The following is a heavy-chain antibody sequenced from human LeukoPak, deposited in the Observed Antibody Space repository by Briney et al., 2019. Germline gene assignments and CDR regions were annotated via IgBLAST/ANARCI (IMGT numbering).Heavy chain of an antibody. CDR2: IYYTGTT. D-gene: IGHD4-17*01. CDR1: GGSISGYY. J-gene: IGHJ5*02. Sequence: SETPSLTCTVSGGSISGYYWSWIRQPPGKGLEWIGCIYYTGTTKYNPSLKSRVTISVDTSKNQLSLKLTSVTAADTALYYCARNWNIYGDLNWFDPWGQGSLVTVSS. CDR3: ARNWNIYGDLNWFDP. V-gene: IGHV4-59*01.